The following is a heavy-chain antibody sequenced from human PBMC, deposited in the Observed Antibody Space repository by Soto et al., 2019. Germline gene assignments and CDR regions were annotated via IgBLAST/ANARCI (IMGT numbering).Heavy chain of an antibody. CDR1: GFTFSSYG. CDR2: IWYDGSNK. V-gene: IGHV3-33*01. CDR3: EMTTVTYDY. D-gene: IGHD4-17*01. J-gene: IGHJ4*02. Sequence: GGSLRLSCAASGFTFSSYGMHWVRQAPGKGLEWVAVIWYDGSNKYYADSVKGRFTISRDNSKNTLYLQMNSLRAEDTAVYYCEMTTVTYDYWGQGTLVTVSS.